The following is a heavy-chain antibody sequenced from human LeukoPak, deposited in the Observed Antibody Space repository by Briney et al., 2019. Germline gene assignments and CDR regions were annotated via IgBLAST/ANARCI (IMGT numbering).Heavy chain of an antibody. CDR3: ARAYSSSSLDLDY. CDR2: IYYSGST. J-gene: IGHJ4*02. V-gene: IGHV4-61*08. CDR1: GGSISSGAYY. Sequence: TSETLSLTCSVSGGSISSGAYYWSWIRQPPGKGLEWIGYIYYSGSTNYNPSLKSRVTITVDTSKNQFSLKLSSVTAADTAVYYCARAYSSSSLDLDYWGQGTLVTVSS. D-gene: IGHD6-6*01.